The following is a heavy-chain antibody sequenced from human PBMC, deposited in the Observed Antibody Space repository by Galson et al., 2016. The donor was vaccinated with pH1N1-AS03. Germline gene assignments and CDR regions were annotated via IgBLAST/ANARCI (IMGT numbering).Heavy chain of an antibody. CDR1: GLTFGSYA. D-gene: IGHD3-9*01. Sequence: SAKVSCKASGLTFGSYAISWVRQAPGQGLEWMGGVKGVFRTTNYAQKFQGRITITMDQSTGTAYMEVSRLRAEDTAVYYCATAGNYFDIRRFDYWGQGTPVTVFS. V-gene: IGHV1-69*05. CDR3: ATAGNYFDIRRFDY. CDR2: VKGVFRTT. J-gene: IGHJ4*02.